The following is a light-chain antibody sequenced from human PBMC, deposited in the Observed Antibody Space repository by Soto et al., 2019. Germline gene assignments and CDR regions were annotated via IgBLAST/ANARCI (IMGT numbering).Light chain of an antibody. CDR2: KTS. V-gene: IGKV1-5*03. CDR1: QSINNW. Sequence: DIQMTQSPSTLPASVGDTVTITCRASQSINNWSAWYQQKSGKGPSLLIYKTSNLESGVSSRFSGSGSGTEFTLTISSLQPDDIGTYYCQQNNRYPWTFGQGTKVDIK. J-gene: IGKJ1*01. CDR3: QQNNRYPWT.